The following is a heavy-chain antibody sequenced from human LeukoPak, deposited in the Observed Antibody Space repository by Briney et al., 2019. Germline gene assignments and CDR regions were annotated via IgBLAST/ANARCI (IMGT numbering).Heavy chain of an antibody. CDR3: ARDYYYYDSSGYFGWFDP. CDR2: ISAYNGNT. V-gene: IGHV1-18*01. J-gene: IGHJ5*02. CDR1: GYTFTSYG. D-gene: IGHD3-22*01. Sequence: ASVKVSCKASGYTFTSYGISWVRQAPGQGLEWMGWISAYNGNTNYAQKFQGRVTMTRDMSTSTVYMELSSLRSEDTAVYYCARDYYYYDSSGYFGWFDPWGQGTLVTVSS.